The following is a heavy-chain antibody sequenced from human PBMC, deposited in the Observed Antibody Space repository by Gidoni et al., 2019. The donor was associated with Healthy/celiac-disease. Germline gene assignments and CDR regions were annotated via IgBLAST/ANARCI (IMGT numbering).Heavy chain of an antibody. CDR2: ISSSSSYI. CDR1: GFTFSSYS. Sequence: EVQLVESGGGLVKPGGSLRLSCAATGFTFSSYSMNWVRQAPGKGLEWVSSISSSSSYIYYADSVKGRFTISRDNAKNSLYLQMNSLRAEDTAVYYCASDSSSWNPSHYWGQGTLVTVSS. D-gene: IGHD6-13*01. V-gene: IGHV3-21*01. CDR3: ASDSSSWNPSHY. J-gene: IGHJ4*02.